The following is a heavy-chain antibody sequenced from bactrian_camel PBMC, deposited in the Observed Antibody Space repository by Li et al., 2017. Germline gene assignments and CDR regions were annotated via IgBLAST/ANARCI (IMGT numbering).Heavy chain of an antibody. Sequence: VQLVESGGGSVQTGGSLRLSCVASEYTREYCMGWSRQAPGKTRELIAAIHRDDSITYADSVKGRFTISRDRANNILYLDMNSLKFEDSAMYYCAAGIVFCVVTASQESFTYWGQGTQVTVS. V-gene: IGHV3S1*01. CDR1: EYTREYC. CDR2: IHRDDSIT. CDR3: AAGIVFCVVTASQESFTY. J-gene: IGHJ4*01. D-gene: IGHD2*01.